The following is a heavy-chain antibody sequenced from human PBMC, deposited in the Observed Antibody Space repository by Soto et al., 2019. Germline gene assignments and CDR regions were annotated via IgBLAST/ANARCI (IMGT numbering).Heavy chain of an antibody. CDR2: IYHSGTT. J-gene: IGHJ5*02. CDR1: GDSISSGYH. V-gene: IGHV4-38-2*01. CDR3: ARSEQWLTT. Sequence: SETLSLTCAVSGDSISSGYHWAWIRQPPGKGLEWIASIYHSGTTYYNPSLKSRVTIKADTSKNQFSLQLNSVTPEDTAVYYCARSEQWLTTWGQGTLVTVSS. D-gene: IGHD6-19*01.